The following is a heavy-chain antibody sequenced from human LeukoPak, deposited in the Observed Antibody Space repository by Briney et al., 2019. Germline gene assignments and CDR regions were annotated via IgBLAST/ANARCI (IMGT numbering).Heavy chain of an antibody. CDR2: IIPILGIA. CDR1: GGTFSSYA. Sequence: GSSVKVSCKASGGTFSSYAISWVRQAPGQGLEWMGRIIPILGIANYAQKLQGRVTMTTDTSTSTAYMELRSLRSDDTAVYYCARDPFHSEVAQMTNWFDPWGQGTLVTVSS. J-gene: IGHJ5*02. V-gene: IGHV1-69*04. D-gene: IGHD2-15*01. CDR3: ARDPFHSEVAQMTNWFDP.